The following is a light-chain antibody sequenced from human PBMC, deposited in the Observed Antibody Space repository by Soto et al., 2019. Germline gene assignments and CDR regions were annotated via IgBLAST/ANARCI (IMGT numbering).Light chain of an antibody. CDR3: QQSYRTLLPWT. CDR2: EAS. CDR1: QFITTY. V-gene: IGKV1-39*01. J-gene: IGKJ1*01. Sequence: DIQMTQSPSSLSASVEARVTITCRASQFITTYGSWYQKKPGKAPKPLLSEASSLQSGVPSRFSGSGSGTEFTLTINSLQPEDFATYYGQQSYRTLLPWTFGQGTKVEVK.